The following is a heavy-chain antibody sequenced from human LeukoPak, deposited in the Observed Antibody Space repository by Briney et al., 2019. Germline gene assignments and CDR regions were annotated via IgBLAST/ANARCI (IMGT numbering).Heavy chain of an antibody. V-gene: IGHV4-34*01. D-gene: IGHD4-17*01. CDR3: VRSKSGTYGWFDP. J-gene: IGHJ5*02. CDR1: GGSFSGYY. Sequence: SETLSLTCAVYGGSFSGYYWSWIRQPPGKGLEWIGEINHSASTNYNPSLKSRVTISVDTSKNQFSLKVNSVTAADTAVYYCVRSKSGTYGWFDPWGQGTLVTVSS. CDR2: INHSAST.